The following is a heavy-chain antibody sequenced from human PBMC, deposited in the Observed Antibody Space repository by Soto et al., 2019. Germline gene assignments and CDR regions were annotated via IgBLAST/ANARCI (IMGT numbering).Heavy chain of an antibody. CDR2: IDPSDSYT. CDR1: GYAFTTFW. Sequence: EVQLVQSGAEVKKPGESLRISCTGFGYAFTTFWITWVRQMPGKGLEWMGRIDPSDSYTKYNPTFQGHVSISADKSISTAYLQWSSLKASDTAIYYCARLYCTSATCDSWVDPWGQGTLVTVSS. D-gene: IGHD2-2*01. V-gene: IGHV5-10-1*03. CDR3: ARLYCTSATCDSWVDP. J-gene: IGHJ5*02.